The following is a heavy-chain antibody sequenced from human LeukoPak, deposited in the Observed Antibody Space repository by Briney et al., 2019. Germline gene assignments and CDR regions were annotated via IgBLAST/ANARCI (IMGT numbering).Heavy chain of an antibody. CDR2: IKQDGSGK. D-gene: IGHD3-22*01. Sequence: GGSLRLSCAASKFTFSNYCMGWVRQAPGKGLQWVANIKQDGSGKYYVDSVKGRFTISRDNAKNSLYLQMNSLRAEDTAVYYCARDPEDYYDSSAYYDSFDIWGQGTMVTVSS. J-gene: IGHJ3*02. CDR3: ARDPEDYYDSSAYYDSFDI. V-gene: IGHV3-7*01. CDR1: KFTFSNYC.